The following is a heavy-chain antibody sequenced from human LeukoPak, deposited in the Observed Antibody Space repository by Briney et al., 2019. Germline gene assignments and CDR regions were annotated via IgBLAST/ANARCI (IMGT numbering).Heavy chain of an antibody. V-gene: IGHV3-13*01. CDR2: IGTAGDT. J-gene: IGHJ4*02. CDR3: ARVAKERVGGVYYFDY. CDR1: GFTFSDYD. Sequence: GGSLRLSGAASGFTFSDYDMHWVRQATGRGLEWVSAIGTAGDTYYTGSVKGRFTISRENAKNSLYLQMNSLRAGDTAVYYCARVAKERVGGVYYFDYWGQGTLVTVSS. D-gene: IGHD1-1*01.